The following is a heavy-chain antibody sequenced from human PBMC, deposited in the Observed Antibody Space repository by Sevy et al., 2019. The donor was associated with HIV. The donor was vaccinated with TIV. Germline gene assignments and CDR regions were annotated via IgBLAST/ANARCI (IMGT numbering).Heavy chain of an antibody. CDR1: GFTFSNYW. CDR3: ARRGNYYGDAFDF. D-gene: IGHD3-10*01. J-gene: IGHJ3*01. Sequence: GGSLRLSCAASGFTFSNYWMTWVRQAPGKGLEWVSSVSGSGGKRYNADSVKGRFTISRDNSQNTLYLQMNSLRAEDTAVYYCARRGNYYGDAFDFWGQGTVVTVSS. CDR2: VSGSGGKR. V-gene: IGHV3-23*01.